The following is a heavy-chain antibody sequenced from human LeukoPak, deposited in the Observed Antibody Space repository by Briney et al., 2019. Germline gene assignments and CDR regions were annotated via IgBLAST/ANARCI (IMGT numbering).Heavy chain of an antibody. CDR1: GFTFSSYW. D-gene: IGHD3-22*01. J-gene: IGHJ4*02. CDR2: IKQDGSEK. CDR3: ARDTRMYYYDSSGQFDY. V-gene: IGHV3-7*01. Sequence: VGSLRLSCAASGFTFSSYWMSWVREAPGKGLEWVANIKQDGSEKYYVDSVKGRFTISRDNAKNSLYLQMNSLRSEDTAVYYCARDTRMYYYDSSGQFDYWGQGTLVTVSS.